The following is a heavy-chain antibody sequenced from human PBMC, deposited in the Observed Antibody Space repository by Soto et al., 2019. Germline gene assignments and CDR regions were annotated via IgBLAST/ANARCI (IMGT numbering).Heavy chain of an antibody. CDR1: GYTFTSYC. CDR2: INPSGGST. Sequence: ASVKVSCKASGYTFTSYCIHWVRQAPGQGLEWMGIINPSGGSTNYAQKFQGRVTMTRDTSTSTVYMELSSLRSEDTAVYYCARDGHYCSGGTCYPDYWGQGPLVTVSS. D-gene: IGHD2-15*01. V-gene: IGHV1-46*01. CDR3: ARDGHYCSGGTCYPDY. J-gene: IGHJ4*02.